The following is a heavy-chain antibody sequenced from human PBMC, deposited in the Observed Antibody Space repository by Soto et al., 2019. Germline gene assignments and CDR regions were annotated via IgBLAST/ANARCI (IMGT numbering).Heavy chain of an antibody. CDR2: ILYDGSNK. J-gene: IGHJ5*02. CDR3: AKGHYVSGSYHIDP. V-gene: IGHV3-30*18. Sequence: QVQLVESGGGVVQPGGSLRLSCAASGFTFSSYGMHWVRQAPGKGLEWVAVILYDGSNKYYADSVKGRFTISRDNSKNTLYLQMNSLRAEDTAVYYCAKGHYVSGSYHIDPWGQGTLVTVSS. CDR1: GFTFSSYG. D-gene: IGHD3-10*01.